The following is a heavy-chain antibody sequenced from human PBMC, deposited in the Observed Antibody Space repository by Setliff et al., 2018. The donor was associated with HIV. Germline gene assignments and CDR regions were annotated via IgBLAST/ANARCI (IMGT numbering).Heavy chain of an antibody. CDR3: ARGAIAAAGDFDY. J-gene: IGHJ4*02. V-gene: IGHV4-4*07. Sequence: KPSETLSLTCTVSGGFISSYYWNWIRQPAGKGLEWIGRIYTSGSTNYNPSLKSRVTMSVDTSKNQFSLRLSSVTAADTAVYYCARGAIAAAGDFDYWGQGTLVTVSS. CDR1: GGFISSYY. D-gene: IGHD6-13*01. CDR2: IYTSGST.